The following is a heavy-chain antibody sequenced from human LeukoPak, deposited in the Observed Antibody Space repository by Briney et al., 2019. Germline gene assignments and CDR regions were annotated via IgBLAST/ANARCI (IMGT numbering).Heavy chain of an antibody. CDR3: TTVGRVGSYYYYYYMDV. V-gene: IGHV3-15*01. D-gene: IGHD1-26*01. J-gene: IGHJ6*03. CDR1: GFTFSNAW. CDR2: IKRKTDGGTT. Sequence: PGGSLRLSCAASGFTFSNAWMSWVRQAPGKGLEWVGRIKRKTDGGTTDYAAPVKGRFTRARDESKKSLYVQRNSLKTEDPAVYYCTTVGRVGSYYYYYYMDVWGKGTTVTVSS.